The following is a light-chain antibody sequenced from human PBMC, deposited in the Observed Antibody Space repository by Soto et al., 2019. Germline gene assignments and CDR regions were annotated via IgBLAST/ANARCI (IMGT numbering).Light chain of an antibody. CDR3: SSYTSSSTLV. Sequence: QSALTPPACLSGSPGKSITISCTGNSSDVGGYNYVSWYQQHPGKAPTLMSYDVSNRPSWVSERFAGSKSGNTASLSSSGLQAEDEAEYYCSSYTSSSTLVYGGGTKLTVL. J-gene: IGLJ3*02. CDR1: SSDVGGYNY. CDR2: DVS. V-gene: IGLV2-14*01.